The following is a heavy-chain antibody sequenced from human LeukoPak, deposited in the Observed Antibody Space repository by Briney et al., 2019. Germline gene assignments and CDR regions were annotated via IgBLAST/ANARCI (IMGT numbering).Heavy chain of an antibody. CDR3: AKEDIAAAFDY. Sequence: PGGSLRLSCAASGFTFSSYWMHWVRQAPGKGLVWVSRINTDGSSTSYADSVKGRFTISRDNAKNTLYLQMNSLRAEDTAVYYCAKEDIAAAFDYWGQGTLVTVSS. J-gene: IGHJ4*02. D-gene: IGHD6-13*01. CDR1: GFTFSSYW. V-gene: IGHV3-74*01. CDR2: INTDGSST.